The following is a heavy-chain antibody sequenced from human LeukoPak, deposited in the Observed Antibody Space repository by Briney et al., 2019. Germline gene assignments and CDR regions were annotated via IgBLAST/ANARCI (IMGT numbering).Heavy chain of an antibody. D-gene: IGHD3-10*01. CDR2: ISYDGSNK. CDR3: GKDAITAIRGDSGLDV. J-gene: IGHJ6*02. V-gene: IGHV3-30*18. Sequence: GGSLRLSCAASRFTFSSYGMHWVRQAPGKELEWVAVISYDGSNKYYADSVKGRFTISRDNSKNTLYLQMNSLRAEDTAVYYCGKDAITAIRGDSGLDVWGQGTTVTVSS. CDR1: RFTFSSYG.